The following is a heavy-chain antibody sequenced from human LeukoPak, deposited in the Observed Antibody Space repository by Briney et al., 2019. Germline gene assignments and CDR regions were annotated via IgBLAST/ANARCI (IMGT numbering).Heavy chain of an antibody. Sequence: GGSLRLSCTASGFTFGDYAMSWFRQAPGKGLEWVGFIRSKAYGGTTEYAASVKGRFTISRDDSKSIAYLQMNSLKTEDTAVYYCTQDYYDSSGYHRPFDYWGQGTLVTVSS. V-gene: IGHV3-49*03. CDR1: GFTFGDYA. D-gene: IGHD3-22*01. CDR2: IRSKAYGGTT. CDR3: TQDYYDSSGYHRPFDY. J-gene: IGHJ4*02.